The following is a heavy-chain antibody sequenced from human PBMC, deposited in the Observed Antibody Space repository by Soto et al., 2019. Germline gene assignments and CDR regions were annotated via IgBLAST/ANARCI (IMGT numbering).Heavy chain of an antibody. Sequence: VQLVESGGGLVKPGGSLRLSCAASGFTFSSYAMHWVRQAPGKGLEWVAVISYDGSNKYYADSVKGRFTISRDNSKNTLYLQMNSLRAEDTAVYYCARGGFLEWLFIVDYWGQGTLVTVSS. V-gene: IGHV3-30-3*01. D-gene: IGHD3-3*01. J-gene: IGHJ4*02. CDR2: ISYDGSNK. CDR3: ARGGFLEWLFIVDY. CDR1: GFTFSSYA.